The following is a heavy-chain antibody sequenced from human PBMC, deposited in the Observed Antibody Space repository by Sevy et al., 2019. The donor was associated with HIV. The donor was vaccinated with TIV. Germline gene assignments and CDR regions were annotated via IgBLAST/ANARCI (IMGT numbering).Heavy chain of an antibody. Sequence: GGSLRLSCAASTFTFGHYAMHWVRQAPGKGLQWVAGIPYEGSNEYYTDSVKGRFTISRDNSKNTLNLEMNNLRVEDTALYYCARDWGTRPTAILYYFDFWGQGIPVTVSS. CDR1: TFTFGHYA. V-gene: IGHV3-30*04. J-gene: IGHJ4*02. CDR3: ARDWGTRPTAILYYFDF. D-gene: IGHD3-16*01. CDR2: IPYEGSNE.